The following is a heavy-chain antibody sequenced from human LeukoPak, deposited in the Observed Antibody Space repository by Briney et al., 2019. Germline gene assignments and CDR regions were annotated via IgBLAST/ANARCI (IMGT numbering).Heavy chain of an antibody. D-gene: IGHD5-18*01. V-gene: IGHV3-23*01. CDR3: GKTAVGYSSGQKPAWPVDY. CDR1: GFTFGSHA. CDR2: IFGSGGSP. J-gene: IGHJ4*02. Sequence: GGSLRLSCAASGFTFGSHAMYWVRQAPGKGLEWVAGIFGSGGSPHCADPVKGRFTISRDNSRNTVYLQINSLRAEDTAVYYCGKTAVGYSSGQKPAWPVDYWGQGTLVTVSS.